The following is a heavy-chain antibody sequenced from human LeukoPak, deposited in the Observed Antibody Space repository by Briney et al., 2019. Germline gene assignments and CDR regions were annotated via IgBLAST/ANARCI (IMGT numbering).Heavy chain of an antibody. CDR3: AKIASEGSYRYLDY. J-gene: IGHJ4*02. V-gene: IGHV3-74*01. CDR2: INNDGSGT. CDR1: GFTFSSYW. D-gene: IGHD3-16*02. Sequence: GGSLRLSCAASGFTFSSYWMQWVRQVPGKGLVWVSRINNDGSGTTYADSVKGRFTISRDNAKNTLSLQMNSLRAEDTAVYYCAKIASEGSYRYLDYWGQGTLVTVSS.